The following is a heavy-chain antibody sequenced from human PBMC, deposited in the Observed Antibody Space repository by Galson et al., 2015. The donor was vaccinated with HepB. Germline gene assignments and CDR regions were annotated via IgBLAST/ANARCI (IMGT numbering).Heavy chain of an antibody. Sequence: SLRLSCAASGFTFSSYGMHWVCQAPGKGLEWVAVISYDGSNKYYADSVKGRFTISRDNSKNTLYLQMNSLRAEDTAVYYCAKTNYDYVWGSYRMPDYWGQGTLVTVSS. CDR3: AKTNYDYVWGSYRMPDY. CDR2: ISYDGSNK. J-gene: IGHJ4*02. V-gene: IGHV3-30*18. CDR1: GFTFSSYG. D-gene: IGHD3-16*02.